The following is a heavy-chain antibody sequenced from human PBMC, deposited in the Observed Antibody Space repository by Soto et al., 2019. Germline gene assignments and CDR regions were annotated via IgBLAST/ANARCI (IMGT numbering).Heavy chain of an antibody. Sequence: QVQLQESGPGLVKPSQTLSLTCTVSGGSISSGDYYWSWIRQPPGKGLEWIGYIYYRGSTYYNPSLKSRVTISVDTSKNQCALKVRSVTAADTAVYSCAREGGDIAAPTIDYWGQGTLVTVSS. CDR2: IYYRGST. D-gene: IGHD6-13*01. CDR1: GGSISSGDYY. J-gene: IGHJ4*02. V-gene: IGHV4-30-4*01. CDR3: AREGGDIAAPTIDY.